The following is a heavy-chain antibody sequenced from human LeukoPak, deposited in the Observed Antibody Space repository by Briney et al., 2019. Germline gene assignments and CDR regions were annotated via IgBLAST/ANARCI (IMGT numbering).Heavy chain of an antibody. CDR3: ARVRANYAATDY. CDR1: GGSLSGYY. V-gene: IGHV4-34*01. J-gene: IGHJ4*02. D-gene: IGHD2-2*01. CDR2: INHSGST. Sequence: SETLSLTCAVYGGSLSGYYWSWIRQPPGKGLEWIGEINHSGSTNYNPSLKSRVTISVDTSKNQFSLKLSSVTAADTAVYYCARVRANYAATDYWGQGTLVTVSS.